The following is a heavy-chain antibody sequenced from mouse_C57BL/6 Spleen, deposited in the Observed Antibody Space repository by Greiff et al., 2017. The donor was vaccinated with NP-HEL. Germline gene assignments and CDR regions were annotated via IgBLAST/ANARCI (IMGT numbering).Heavy chain of an antibody. J-gene: IGHJ2*01. CDR1: GYTFTSYW. Sequence: VQLQQSGAELVKPGASVKLSCKASGYTFTSYWMQWVKQRPGQGLEWIGEIDPSDSYTNYNQKFKGKATLTVDTSSSTAYMQLSSLTSEDSAVYYCANYYGSRWDYWGQGTTLTVSS. CDR3: ANYYGSRWDY. D-gene: IGHD1-1*01. CDR2: IDPSDSYT. V-gene: IGHV1-50*01.